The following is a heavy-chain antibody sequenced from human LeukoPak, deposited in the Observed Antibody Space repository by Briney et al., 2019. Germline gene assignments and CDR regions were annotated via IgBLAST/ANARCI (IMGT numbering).Heavy chain of an antibody. Sequence: GESLKISCKGSGYSFTSYWIGWVRQMPGKGLEWMGIIYPGDSDTRYSPSFQGQVTISADKSISTAYLQWSSLKASDTAMYYCARHLGSGWSPYYFDHWGQGTLVTVSS. D-gene: IGHD6-19*01. J-gene: IGHJ4*02. CDR2: IYPGDSDT. V-gene: IGHV5-51*01. CDR3: ARHLGSGWSPYYFDH. CDR1: GYSFTSYW.